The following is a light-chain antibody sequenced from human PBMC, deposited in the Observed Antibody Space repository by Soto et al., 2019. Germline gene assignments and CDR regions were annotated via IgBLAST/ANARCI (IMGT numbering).Light chain of an antibody. CDR1: QSVSSIY. V-gene: IGKV3-20*01. J-gene: IGKJ1*01. CDR2: GAS. Sequence: EIVLTQSPGTLSLSPGERATLSCRASQSVSSIYLAWYQQKPGQAPRLLLYGASSRATGIPDRFSGSGSETDFTLTISRLEPEDFAVYYCQQYGSSRWTFGQGTKV. CDR3: QQYGSSRWT.